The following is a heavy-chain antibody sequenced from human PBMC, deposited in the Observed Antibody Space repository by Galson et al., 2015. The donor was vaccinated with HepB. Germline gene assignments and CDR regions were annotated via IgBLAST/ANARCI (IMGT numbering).Heavy chain of an antibody. CDR1: GFTLSSHS. D-gene: IGHD6-19*01. Sequence: SLRLSCAASGFTLSSHSMNWVRQAPGKGLEWVSSISYSSSYIHYADSVKGRFTISRDNAKNSLYLQMNSLRAEDTAVCYCTRGPYSSGWSGGDYWGQGTLVTVSS. J-gene: IGHJ4*02. CDR3: TRGPYSSGWSGGDY. CDR2: ISYSSSYI. V-gene: IGHV3-21*06.